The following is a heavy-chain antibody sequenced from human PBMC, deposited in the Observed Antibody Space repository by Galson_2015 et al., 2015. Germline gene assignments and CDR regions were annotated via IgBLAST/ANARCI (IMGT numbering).Heavy chain of an antibody. CDR2: ISDNGGSK. Sequence: SLRLSCAASGFTFGSYAMNWVRQAPGKGLEWVSGISDNGGSKYLADSAQGRFTISRDNFKNTLYLQMNSLRAEDTALYYCVKGGRGLLWVGDPNGDHWGQGTLVTVSS. CDR3: VKGGRGLLWVGDPNGDH. D-gene: IGHD3-10*01. V-gene: IGHV3-23*01. CDR1: GFTFGSYA. J-gene: IGHJ4*02.